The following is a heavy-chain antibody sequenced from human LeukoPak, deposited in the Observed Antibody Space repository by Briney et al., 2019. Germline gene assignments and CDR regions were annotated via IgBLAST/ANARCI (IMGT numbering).Heavy chain of an antibody. CDR3: ARQNYEANTFDY. CDR1: GGSISRYY. J-gene: IGHJ4*02. V-gene: IGHV4-4*09. Sequence: PSETLSLTCTVSGGSISRYYWSWIRQPPGKGLEWIGYIYTSGSTNYNPSLKSRVTISVDTSKNQFSLKLSSVIAADTAVYFCARQNYEANTFDYWGQGTLVTVSS. D-gene: IGHD1-7*01. CDR2: IYTSGST.